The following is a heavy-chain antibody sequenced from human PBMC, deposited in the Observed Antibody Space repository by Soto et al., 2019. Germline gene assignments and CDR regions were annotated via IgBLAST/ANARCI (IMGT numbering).Heavy chain of an antibody. CDR1: GFTFSNAW. Sequence: GGSLRLSCAASGFTFSNAWMSWVRQAPGKGLEWVGRIKSKTDGGTTDYAAPVKGRFTISRDDSKNTLYLQMNSLKTEDTAVYYCTTGAIYSSGWTNWFDPWGQGTLVTVSS. D-gene: IGHD6-19*01. CDR3: TTGAIYSSGWTNWFDP. V-gene: IGHV3-15*01. J-gene: IGHJ5*02. CDR2: IKSKTDGGTT.